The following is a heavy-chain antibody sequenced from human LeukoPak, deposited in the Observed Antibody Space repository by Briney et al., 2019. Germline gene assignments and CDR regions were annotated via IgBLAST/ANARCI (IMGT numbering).Heavy chain of an antibody. CDR2: IIPIFGTA. V-gene: IGHV1-69*05. CDR3: ARELGYCSGTSCYGGYYFDY. Sequence: ASVKVSCKASGGTFSSYAISWVRQAPGQGLEWMGGIIPIFGTANYAQKFQGRVTITTDESTSTAYMELSSLRSEDTAVYYCARELGYCSGTSCYGGYYFDYWGQGTLVTVPS. D-gene: IGHD2-2*01. CDR1: GGTFSSYA. J-gene: IGHJ4*02.